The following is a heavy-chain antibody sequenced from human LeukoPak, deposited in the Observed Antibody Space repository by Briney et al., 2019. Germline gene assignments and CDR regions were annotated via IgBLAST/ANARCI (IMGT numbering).Heavy chain of an antibody. CDR3: ASGQLRIAAAGTQGLPTH. CDR1: GYTFTSYY. V-gene: IGHV1-46*01. Sequence: ASVKVSCKASGYTFTSYYMHWVRQAPGQGLEWMGIINPSGGGTSSAQKLQGRVTMTRDTSTSTVYMELSSLRSEDTAVYYCASGQLRIAAAGTQGLPTHWGQGTLVTVSS. D-gene: IGHD6-13*01. J-gene: IGHJ4*02. CDR2: INPSGGGT.